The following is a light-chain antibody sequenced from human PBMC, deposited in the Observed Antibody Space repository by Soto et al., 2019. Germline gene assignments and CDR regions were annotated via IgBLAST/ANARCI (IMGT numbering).Light chain of an antibody. CDR1: QTISSY. V-gene: IGKV3-11*01. J-gene: IGKJ5*01. CDR3: QHRMSWPLT. Sequence: EIVLTQSPATLSLSPGERATLSCRASQTISSYLIWYQKKPGQAPRLLIYDASNRATGIPARFGGSGSETDFTLTISSLEPEDFAVYYCQHRMSWPLTFGQGTPLEIK. CDR2: DAS.